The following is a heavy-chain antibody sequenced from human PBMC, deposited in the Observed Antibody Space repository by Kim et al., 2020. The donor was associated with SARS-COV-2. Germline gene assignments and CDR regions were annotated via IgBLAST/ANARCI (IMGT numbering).Heavy chain of an antibody. CDR2: IYNSGSS. V-gene: IGHV4-61*08. CDR3: ASARFGVVIIPYYFYY. CDR1: GGSVSSVDYS. J-gene: IGHJ6*03. D-gene: IGHD3-3*01. Sequence: SETLSLTCTVSGGSVSSVDYSWIRLPQRPGQGLVWIGYIYNSGSSNYNPSIQRLVTISVDTTRNQFPLRLTPVAAAAAAFYYCASARFGVVIIPYYFYY.